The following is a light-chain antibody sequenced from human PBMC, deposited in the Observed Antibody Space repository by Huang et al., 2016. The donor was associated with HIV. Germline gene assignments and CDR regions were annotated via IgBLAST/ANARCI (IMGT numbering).Light chain of an antibody. CDR3: QQYNTYPYI. J-gene: IGKJ2*01. V-gene: IGKV1-16*02. CDR1: QGINNY. CDR2: ASS. Sequence: DIQITQSPSSLSASVGDRVTVTCRASQGINNYLAWFQQKPGGAPKSLIYASSSLQSGVPSKFNGSGSGTDFTLTISSLQPEDSATYYCQQYNTYPYIFGQGTKLEIK.